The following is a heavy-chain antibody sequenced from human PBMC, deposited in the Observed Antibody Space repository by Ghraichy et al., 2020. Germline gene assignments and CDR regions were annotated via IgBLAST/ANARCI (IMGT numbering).Heavy chain of an antibody. CDR1: GFTFNNYW. D-gene: IGHD6-13*01. V-gene: IGHV3-7*01. CDR2: IKQDGSEK. J-gene: IGHJ3*02. CDR3: ARGSSNSFDI. Sequence: LSLTCAASGFTFNNYWMNWVRQAPGKGLEWVANIKQDGSEKYYVDSVKGRFTISRDNAKNSLYLQMDSLRAQDTAVYYCARGSSNSFDIWGQGTMVTVSS.